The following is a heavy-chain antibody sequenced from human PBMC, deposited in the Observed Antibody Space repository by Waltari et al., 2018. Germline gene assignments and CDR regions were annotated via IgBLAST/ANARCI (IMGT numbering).Heavy chain of an antibody. D-gene: IGHD6-19*01. Sequence: QVQLQQSGPGLVKPSQTLPLPCAISGDSVSSTRAACNWIKQSPSRILEWLGRTYYRSKWYNDYAVSVKSRRTINPGTSKTQFSLQLNSVTPEDTAVYYCARAVAGSVWTFDYWGQGTLVTVSS. CDR1: GDSVSSTRAA. J-gene: IGHJ4*02. CDR2: TYYRSKWYN. CDR3: ARAVAGSVWTFDY. V-gene: IGHV6-1*01.